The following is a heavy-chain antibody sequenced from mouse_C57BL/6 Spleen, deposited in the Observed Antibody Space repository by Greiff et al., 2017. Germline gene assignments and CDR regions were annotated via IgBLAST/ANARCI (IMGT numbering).Heavy chain of an antibody. CDR1: GYSFTDYN. J-gene: IGHJ2*01. Sequence: EVQLQESGPELVKPGASVKISCKASGYSFTDYNMHWVKQSNGQSLEWIGVINPNYGTTRYNQKFKGKATLTADQSSSTAYMQLNSLTSEDSADYYVAKGGSGGVGYWGQGTTLTVSA. CDR3: AKGGSGGVGY. V-gene: IGHV1-39*01. D-gene: IGHD1-1*01. CDR2: INPNYGTT.